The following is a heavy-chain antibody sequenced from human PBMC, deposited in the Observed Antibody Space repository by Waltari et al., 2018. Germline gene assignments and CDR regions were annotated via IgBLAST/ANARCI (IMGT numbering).Heavy chain of an antibody. D-gene: IGHD1-26*01. J-gene: IGHJ5*02. Sequence: EVQLVESGGGLVQPGGSVRLSCAASGFSVSGVYMTWVRQAPGKGLQWVSIIYSGGSTYYADSVKGRFTISRDNSKNTVFLQMNSLRVDDTAVYYCARPVGNETWGQGTLVTVSS. CDR2: IYSGGST. V-gene: IGHV3-53*01. CDR3: ARPVGNET. CDR1: GFSVSGVY.